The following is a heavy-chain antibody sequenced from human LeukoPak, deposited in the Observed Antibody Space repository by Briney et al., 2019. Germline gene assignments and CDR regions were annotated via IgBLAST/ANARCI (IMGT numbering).Heavy chain of an antibody. CDR2: IKQDGSEK. D-gene: IGHD2-2*01. CDR1: GFTFSSYW. V-gene: IGHV3-7*01. J-gene: IGHJ4*02. CDR3: ARVRVGLVVPAASHDY. Sequence: PGGSLRLSCAASGFTFSSYWMSWVRQAPGEGLEWVANIKQDGSEKYYVDSVKGRFTISRDNAKNSLYLQMNSLRAEDTAVYYCARVRVGLVVPAASHDYWGQGTLVTVSS.